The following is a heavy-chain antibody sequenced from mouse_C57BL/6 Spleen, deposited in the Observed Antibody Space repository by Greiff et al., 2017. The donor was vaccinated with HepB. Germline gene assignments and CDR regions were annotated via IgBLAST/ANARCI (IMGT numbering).Heavy chain of an antibody. V-gene: IGHV1-64*01. CDR3: AREGDGNYAFDY. D-gene: IGHD2-1*01. J-gene: IGHJ2*01. Sequence: QVQLQQSGAELVKPGASVKLSCKASGYTFTSYWMHWVKQRPGQGLEWIGMIHPNSGSTNYNEKFKSKATLTVDKSSSTAYMQLSSLTSEDSAVYYCAREGDGNYAFDYWGQGTTLTVSS. CDR2: IHPNSGST. CDR1: GYTFTSYW.